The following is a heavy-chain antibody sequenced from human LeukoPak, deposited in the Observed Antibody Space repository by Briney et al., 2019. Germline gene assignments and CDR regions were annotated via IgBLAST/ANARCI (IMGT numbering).Heavy chain of an antibody. V-gene: IGHV3-23*01. J-gene: IGHJ1*01. CDR2: ISASGDRT. CDR3: AKDLPKITIFGALQH. D-gene: IGHD3-3*01. Sequence: GGSLRLSCAASGFIFSSYVMSWVRQAPGKGLEWVSGISASGDRTYYADSVKGRFTISRDNSKNTLYLQMNSLRAEDTAIYSCAKDLPKITIFGALQHWGQGTLVTVSS. CDR1: GFIFSSYV.